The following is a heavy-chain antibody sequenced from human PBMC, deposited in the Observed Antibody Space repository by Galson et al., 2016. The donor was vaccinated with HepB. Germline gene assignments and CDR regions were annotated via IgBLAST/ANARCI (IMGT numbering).Heavy chain of an antibody. D-gene: IGHD5-18*01. CDR1: GGSMSTYY. CDR3: ARDLTMVTTGWFDP. J-gene: IGHJ5*02. CDR2: IYYSGST. Sequence: ETLSLTCTVSGGSMSTYYWSWIRQPPGKGLEWIGYIYYSGSTNYSPSLKSPVTISVDTSKIQFSLKLSSVTAADTAVYYCARDLTMVTTGWFDPWGQGTLVTVSS. V-gene: IGHV4-59*01.